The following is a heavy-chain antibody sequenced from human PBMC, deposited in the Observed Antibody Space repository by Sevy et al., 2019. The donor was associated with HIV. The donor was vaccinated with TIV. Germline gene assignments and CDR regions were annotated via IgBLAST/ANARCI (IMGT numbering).Heavy chain of an antibody. D-gene: IGHD6-13*01. CDR3: AKESVSWYLDF. CDR1: GFTFSRNG. J-gene: IGHJ4*02. V-gene: IGHV3-30*18. CDR2: ISYDGDSK. Sequence: GGSLRLSCAASGFTFSRNGMHWARQVPGKGLEWVALISYDGDSKNYAYSVKGRFTISRDNSKNTVYLHMNSLRSEDTAVYYCAKESVSWYLDFWGQGTLVTVSS.